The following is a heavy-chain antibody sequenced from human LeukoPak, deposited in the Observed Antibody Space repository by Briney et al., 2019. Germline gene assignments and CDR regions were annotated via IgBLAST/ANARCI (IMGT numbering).Heavy chain of an antibody. Sequence: SETLSLTCAVYGGSFSGYYWSWIRQPPGKGLEWIGEINHSGSTNYNPSLKSRVTISVDTSKNQFSLKLSSVTAADTAVYYCARGKYGLVLDYWGQGTLVTVSS. CDR2: INHSGST. D-gene: IGHD2-2*01. CDR3: ARGKYGLVLDY. J-gene: IGHJ4*02. V-gene: IGHV4-34*01. CDR1: GGSFSGYY.